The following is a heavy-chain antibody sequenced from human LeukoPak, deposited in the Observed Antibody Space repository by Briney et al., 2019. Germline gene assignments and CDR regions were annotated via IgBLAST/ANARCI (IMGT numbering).Heavy chain of an antibody. Sequence: ASVKVSCKASGYTFTGYYMHWVRQAPGQGLEWMGWINPNSGGTNYAQKFQGWVTMTRDTSISTAYMELSRLRSDDTAVYYCARVSGGYCSNTRCYGDLDIWGQGTVVIVSS. V-gene: IGHV1-2*04. CDR2: INPNSGGT. J-gene: IGHJ3*02. CDR1: GYTFTGYY. D-gene: IGHD2-2*01. CDR3: ARVSGGYCSNTRCYGDLDI.